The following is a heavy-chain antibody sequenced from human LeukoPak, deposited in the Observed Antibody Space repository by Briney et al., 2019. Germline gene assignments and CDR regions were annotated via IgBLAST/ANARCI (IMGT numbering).Heavy chain of an antibody. Sequence: GRCLRLSCAASGFTFSDYYMSWIRQAPGRGLGWVSYISSSGSTIYYADSVKGRLTISRDNAKNTLYLQMNSLRAEDTAVYYCARDKASSSWYRWFDPWGQGTLVTVSS. CDR1: GFTFSDYY. D-gene: IGHD6-13*01. CDR2: ISSSGSTI. V-gene: IGHV3-11*04. J-gene: IGHJ5*02. CDR3: ARDKASSSWYRWFDP.